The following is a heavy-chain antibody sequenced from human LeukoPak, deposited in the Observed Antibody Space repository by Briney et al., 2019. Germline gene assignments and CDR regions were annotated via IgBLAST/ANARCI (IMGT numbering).Heavy chain of an antibody. Sequence: GGSLRLSCAASGFTFGNYGMHWVRQAPGKGLEWVAFIRHDGDKKYYADSVKGRFTISRDNSKNTLYLQMNSLRPEDTAVFYCAKDGGYDSWGQGTLVTVSS. V-gene: IGHV3-30*02. D-gene: IGHD3-3*01. J-gene: IGHJ5*02. CDR1: GFTFGNYG. CDR3: AKDGGYDS. CDR2: IRHDGDKK.